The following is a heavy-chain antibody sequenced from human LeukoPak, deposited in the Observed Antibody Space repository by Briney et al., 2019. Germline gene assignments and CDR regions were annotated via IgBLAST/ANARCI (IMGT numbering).Heavy chain of an antibody. J-gene: IGHJ5*02. V-gene: IGHV3-30*18. Sequence: GRSLRLSCAASGFTFSSYGVHWVRQAPGKGLEWVAVISYDGSNKYYADSVKGRFTISRDNSKNTLYLQMNSLRAEDTAVYYCAKDQTRCSSTSCPPGEFDPWGQGTLVTVSS. D-gene: IGHD2-2*01. CDR1: GFTFSSYG. CDR3: AKDQTRCSSTSCPPGEFDP. CDR2: ISYDGSNK.